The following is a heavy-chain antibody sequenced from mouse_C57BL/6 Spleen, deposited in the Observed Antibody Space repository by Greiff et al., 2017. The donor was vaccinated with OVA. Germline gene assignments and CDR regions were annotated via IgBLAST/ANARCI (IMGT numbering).Heavy chain of an antibody. CDR2: INPGSGGT. CDR3: ARSDDGYYWFAY. D-gene: IGHD2-3*01. V-gene: IGHV1-54*01. CDR1: GYAFTNYL. J-gene: IGHJ3*01. Sequence: QVQLQQSGAELVRPGTSVKVSCKASGYAFTNYLIEWVKQRPGQGLERIGVINPGSGGTNYNEKFKGKATLTADKSSSTAYMQLSSLTSEDSAVYFCARSDDGYYWFAYWGQGTLVTVSA.